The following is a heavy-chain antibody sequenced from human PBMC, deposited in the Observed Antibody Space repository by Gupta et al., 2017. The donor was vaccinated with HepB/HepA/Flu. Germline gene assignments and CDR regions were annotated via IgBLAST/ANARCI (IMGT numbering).Heavy chain of an antibody. D-gene: IGHD3-3*01. Sequence: EVQLVQSGAEVKKPGESLKISCQGSGYSFTSYWSGWVRQMPGKGLEWMGIIYPGDSDTRYSPSVQGQVTISADKSISTAYLQWSSLKASDTAMYYCARHVGITIRPGHMDVWGKGTTVTVSS. V-gene: IGHV5-51*01. CDR3: ARHVGITIRPGHMDV. CDR2: IYPGDSDT. J-gene: IGHJ6*03. CDR1: GYSFTSYW.